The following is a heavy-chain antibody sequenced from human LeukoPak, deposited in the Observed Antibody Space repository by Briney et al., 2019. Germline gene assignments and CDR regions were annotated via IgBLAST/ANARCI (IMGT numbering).Heavy chain of an antibody. Sequence: GGSLRLSCAASGFNFTSHGIHWVRQVPGKGLDWVAVIWYDGKNKHYADSVKGRFTISRDTSKNTVYLQMSSLRAEDTAVSYCARVSESGNSDYWGQGTLVTVSS. CDR2: IWYDGKNK. CDR1: GFNFTSHG. V-gene: IGHV3-33*01. J-gene: IGHJ4*02. CDR3: ARVSESGNSDY. D-gene: IGHD4-23*01.